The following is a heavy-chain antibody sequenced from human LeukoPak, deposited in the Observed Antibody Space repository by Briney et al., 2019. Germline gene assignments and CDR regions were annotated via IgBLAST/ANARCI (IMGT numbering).Heavy chain of an antibody. CDR3: AKGVLRYFDWLLSHDAFDI. D-gene: IGHD3-9*01. J-gene: IGHJ3*02. CDR2: ISGSGGST. CDR1: GFTFSSYA. Sequence: PGGSLRLSCAASGFTFSSYAMSWVRQALGKGLEWVSAISGSGGSTYYADSVKGRFTISRDNSKNTLYLQMNSLRAEDTAVYYCAKGVLRYFDWLLSHDAFDIWGQGTMVTVSS. V-gene: IGHV3-23*01.